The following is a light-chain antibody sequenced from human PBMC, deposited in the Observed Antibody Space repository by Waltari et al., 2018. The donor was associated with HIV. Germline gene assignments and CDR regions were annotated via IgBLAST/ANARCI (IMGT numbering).Light chain of an antibody. V-gene: IGKV1-27*01. CDR2: ASS. Sequence: IQMTQSPSSLSASVGDRVTITCRASQGISNYLAWYQQKPGKAPKLLIYASSTLQSGVPSRFSGSRSGTEFTLTISSLQPEDVATYYCQKYNTALTFGGGTRVEIK. J-gene: IGKJ4*01. CDR1: QGISNY. CDR3: QKYNTALT.